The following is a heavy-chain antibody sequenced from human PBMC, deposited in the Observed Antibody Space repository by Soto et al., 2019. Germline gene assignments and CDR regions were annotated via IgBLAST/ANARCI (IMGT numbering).Heavy chain of an antibody. CDR2: IIPIFGTA. V-gene: IGHV1-69*13. Sequence: GASVKVSCKASGGTFSSYAISCVRQAPGQGLEWMGGIIPIFGTANYAQKFQGRVTITADESTSTAYMELSSLRSEDTAVYYCARDIVVVTASGAWFDPWGQGTLVTVS. J-gene: IGHJ5*02. CDR1: GGTFSSYA. D-gene: IGHD2-21*02. CDR3: ARDIVVVTASGAWFDP.